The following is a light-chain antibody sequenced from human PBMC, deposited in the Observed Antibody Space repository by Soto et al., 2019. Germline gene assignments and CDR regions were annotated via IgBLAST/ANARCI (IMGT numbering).Light chain of an antibody. J-gene: IGKJ2*01. CDR3: QQSSSTPYT. V-gene: IGKV1-39*01. Sequence: DIQMTQSPSSLSASVGDSVTIPCRASQRINKYLNWYQQRSGRAPRLLIHTASSLHSGVPSRFSGSGSGSDFTLTISSLQPEDFATYFCQQSSSTPYTFGQGTKVDIK. CDR1: QRINKY. CDR2: TAS.